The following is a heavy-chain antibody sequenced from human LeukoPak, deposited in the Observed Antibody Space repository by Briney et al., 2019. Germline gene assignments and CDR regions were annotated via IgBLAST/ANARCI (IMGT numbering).Heavy chain of an antibody. V-gene: IGHV1-69*04. CDR3: AKSERDYGDYVNY. CDR2: IIPILGIA. J-gene: IGHJ4*02. D-gene: IGHD4-17*01. Sequence: SVKVSCKASGGTFSSYAISWVRQAPGQGLEWMGRIIPILGIANYAQKFQGRVTITADKSTSTAYMELSSLRSEDTAVYYCAKSERDYGDYVNYWGQGTLVTVSS. CDR1: GGTFSSYA.